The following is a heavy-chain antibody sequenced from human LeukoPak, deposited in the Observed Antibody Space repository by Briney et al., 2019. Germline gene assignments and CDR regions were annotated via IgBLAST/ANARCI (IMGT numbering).Heavy chain of an antibody. Sequence: GGSLRLSCAASGFTFSSYGMHWVRQAPGKGLEWVAVIWYDGSNKYYADSVKGRFTISRDNSKNTLYLQMNSLRAEDTAVYYCARALRELPVYYYYGMDVWGQGTTVTVSS. J-gene: IGHJ6*02. D-gene: IGHD1-26*01. CDR3: ARALRELPVYYYYGMDV. V-gene: IGHV3-33*01. CDR1: GFTFSSYG. CDR2: IWYDGSNK.